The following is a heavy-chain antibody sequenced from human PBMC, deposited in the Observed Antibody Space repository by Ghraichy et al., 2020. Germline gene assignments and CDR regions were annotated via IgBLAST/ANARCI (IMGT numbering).Heavy chain of an antibody. V-gene: IGHV1-18*04. CDR2: ISPYNGNT. CDR1: GYSFTTYG. Sequence: ASVKVSCKTSGYSFTTYGISWVRQAPGQGLEWMGWISPYNGNTNYVQKLQGRVTMTSDTSTSTAYMELRSLRSDDTAGYYCARVYSSTFDYWGQGTLVTVSS. CDR3: ARVYSSTFDY. D-gene: IGHD6-13*01. J-gene: IGHJ4*02.